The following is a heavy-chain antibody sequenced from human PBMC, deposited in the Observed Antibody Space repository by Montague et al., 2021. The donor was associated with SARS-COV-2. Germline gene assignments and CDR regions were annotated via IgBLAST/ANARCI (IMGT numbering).Heavy chain of an antibody. CDR2: IYHSGTT. V-gene: IGHV4-59*01. Sequence: SETLSLTCIVSGGSINSFYWSWIRQPPGKGLEWIGYIYHSGTTHYSPSLKSRVAISLGTSKNQFSLTLNSVTAADTAVYYCARPSMVSRNYYYYGIDVWGQGTTVTVSS. CDR1: GGSINSFY. D-gene: IGHD2-21*01. CDR3: ARPSMVSRNYYYYGIDV. J-gene: IGHJ6*02.